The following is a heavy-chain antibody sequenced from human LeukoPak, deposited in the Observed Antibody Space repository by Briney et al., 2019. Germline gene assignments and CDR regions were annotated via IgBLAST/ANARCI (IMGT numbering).Heavy chain of an antibody. V-gene: IGHV4-4*02. J-gene: IGHJ5*02. CDR2: IYHSGSI. Sequence: PSETLSLTCAVSGGSISSSNCWSWVRQPPGKGLEWIGEIYHSGSINYNPSLKSRVTISADTSKNQLSLKLSSVTAADTAVYYCAREVKVEYYGSGSRNWFDPWGQGTLVTVSS. D-gene: IGHD3-10*01. CDR1: GGSISSSNC. CDR3: AREVKVEYYGSGSRNWFDP.